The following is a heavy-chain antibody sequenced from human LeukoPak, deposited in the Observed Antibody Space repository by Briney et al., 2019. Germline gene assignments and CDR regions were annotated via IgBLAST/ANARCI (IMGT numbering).Heavy chain of an antibody. V-gene: IGHV4-34*01. D-gene: IGHD2-2*01. CDR1: GGSFSGYY. Sequence: SETLSLTCAVYGGSFSGYYWSWIRQPPGKGLEWIGEINHSGSTNYNPSLKSRVTISVDTSKNQFSLKLSSVTAADTAVYYCARGPLGYCSSTSCYAEGYYYYYYMDVWGKGTTVTVSS. CDR2: INHSGST. CDR3: ARGPLGYCSSTSCYAEGYYYYYYMDV. J-gene: IGHJ6*03.